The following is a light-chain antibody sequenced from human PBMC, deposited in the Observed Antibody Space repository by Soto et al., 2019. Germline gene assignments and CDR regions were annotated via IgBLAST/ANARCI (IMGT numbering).Light chain of an antibody. CDR3: SSFTRSNTWV. Sequence: QSALTQPASVSGSPGQSITISCTGTSSDVGRYNYVSWYQQHPGKAPKLMIFEVTNRPSGVSDRFSGSKSANAASLTISGLQAEDEADYYCSSFTRSNTWVFGGGTKLPVL. J-gene: IGLJ3*02. CDR1: SSDVGRYNY. V-gene: IGLV2-14*01. CDR2: EVT.